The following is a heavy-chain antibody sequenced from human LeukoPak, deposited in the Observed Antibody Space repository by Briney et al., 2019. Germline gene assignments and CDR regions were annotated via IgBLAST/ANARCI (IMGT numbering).Heavy chain of an antibody. Sequence: GESLQISCKGSGYSFTTYWIGWVRQMPGKGLEWMGIIYPGDSDTRYSPSFQGQVTTSADKSISTAYLQWSSLKASDTAMYYCARREMATSDFDIWGQGTMVTVSS. V-gene: IGHV5-51*01. CDR3: ARREMATSDFDI. CDR1: GYSFTTYW. D-gene: IGHD5-24*01. J-gene: IGHJ3*02. CDR2: IYPGDSDT.